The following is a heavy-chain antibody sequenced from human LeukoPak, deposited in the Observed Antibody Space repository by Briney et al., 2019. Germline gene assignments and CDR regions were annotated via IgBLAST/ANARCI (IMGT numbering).Heavy chain of an antibody. Sequence: SETLSLTCAVYGGSFSGYYWSWIRQPPGKGLEWIGFIYHSGSTSYNPSLKSRVTISVDGSKNQFSLKLSSVTAADTAVYYCARGELVVGFDYWGQGTLVTVSS. CDR1: GGSFSGYY. J-gene: IGHJ4*02. CDR2: IYHSGST. D-gene: IGHD6-6*01. V-gene: IGHV4-34*01. CDR3: ARGELVVGFDY.